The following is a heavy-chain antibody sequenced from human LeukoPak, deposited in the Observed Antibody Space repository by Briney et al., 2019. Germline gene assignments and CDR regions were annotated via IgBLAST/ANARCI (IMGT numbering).Heavy chain of an antibody. V-gene: IGHV1-18*01. J-gene: IGHJ4*02. D-gene: IGHD3-10*01. CDR3: ARVTMVRGANQRSDY. Sequence: ASVKVSCKASGYTFTSYGISWVRQAPGQGREWMGWISAYNGNTNYAQKLQGRVTMTTDTSASTAYMELRSLRSDDTAVYYCARVTMVRGANQRSDYWGQGTLVTVSS. CDR1: GYTFTSYG. CDR2: ISAYNGNT.